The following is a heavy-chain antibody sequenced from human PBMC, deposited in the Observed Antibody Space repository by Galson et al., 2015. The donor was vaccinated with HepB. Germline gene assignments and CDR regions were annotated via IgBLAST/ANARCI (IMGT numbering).Heavy chain of an antibody. CDR3: ARDPYYDFWGGSPFYYYYYGMDV. D-gene: IGHD3-3*01. J-gene: IGHJ6*02. Sequence: SVKVSCKASGYTFTSYYMHWVRQAPGQGLEWMGIINPSGGSTSYAQKFQDRVTMTRDTSTSTVYMELSSLRSEDTAVYYCARDPYYDFWGGSPFYYYYYGMDVWGQGTTVTVSS. CDR2: INPSGGST. CDR1: GYTFTSYY. V-gene: IGHV1-46*01.